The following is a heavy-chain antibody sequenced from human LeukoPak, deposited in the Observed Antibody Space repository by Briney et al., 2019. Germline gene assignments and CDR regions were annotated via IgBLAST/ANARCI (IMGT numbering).Heavy chain of an antibody. Sequence: GGSLRLSCVASGFTFSTYNMNWVRQTPGKGLEWVSSISGSGDSTFYADSVKGRFSISRGNSKNTLYLQVNGLRTEDTAVYYCAKDRLLNCRGDCYIFDYWGQGTVVTVSS. D-gene: IGHD2-21*02. V-gene: IGHV3-23*01. CDR2: ISGSGDST. CDR1: GFTFSTYN. J-gene: IGHJ4*02. CDR3: AKDRLLNCRGDCYIFDY.